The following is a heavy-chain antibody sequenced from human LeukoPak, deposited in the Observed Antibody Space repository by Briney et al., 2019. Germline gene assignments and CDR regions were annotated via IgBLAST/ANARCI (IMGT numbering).Heavy chain of an antibody. D-gene: IGHD2-15*01. V-gene: IGHV1-2*02. J-gene: IGHJ1*01. CDR2: INPNSGDT. CDR1: GYTFTGYY. Sequence: ASVKVSCKASGYTFTGYYIHWVRQAPGQGLEWMGWINPNSGDTRSLQKFQGRVTMTRDTSINTAYMELSGLRSDDTAVYYCARDSHCSDDNCYEYFPHWGQGTLVTVSS. CDR3: ARDSHCSDDNCYEYFPH.